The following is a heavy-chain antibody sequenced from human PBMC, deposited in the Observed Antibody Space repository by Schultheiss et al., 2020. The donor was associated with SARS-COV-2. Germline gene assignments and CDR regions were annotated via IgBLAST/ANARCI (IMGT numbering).Heavy chain of an antibody. CDR2: ISYDGSNK. Sequence: GGSLRLSCAASGFTFSSYSMNWVRQAPGKGLEWVAVISYDGSNKYYADSVKGRFTISRDNSKNTLYLQMNSLRAEDTAVYYCARYHSSSWYVNLAYWGQGTLVTVSS. CDR3: ARYHSSSWYVNLAY. CDR1: GFTFSSYS. D-gene: IGHD6-13*01. V-gene: IGHV3-30*03. J-gene: IGHJ4*02.